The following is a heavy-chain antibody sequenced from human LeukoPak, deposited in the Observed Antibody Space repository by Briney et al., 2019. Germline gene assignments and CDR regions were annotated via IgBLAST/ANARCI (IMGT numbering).Heavy chain of an antibody. D-gene: IGHD3-10*01. CDR3: ARGQYYGSGSYLRLYYFDY. V-gene: IGHV4-34*01. Sequence: SETLSLTCAVYGGSFSGYYWSWVRRPPGKGLEWIGEINHSGRTNYNPSLKRRVTISVDTSKTQFSLKLSSVTAADTAVYYCARGQYYGSGSYLRLYYFDYWGQGTLVTVSS. CDR1: GGSFSGYY. J-gene: IGHJ4*02. CDR2: INHSGRT.